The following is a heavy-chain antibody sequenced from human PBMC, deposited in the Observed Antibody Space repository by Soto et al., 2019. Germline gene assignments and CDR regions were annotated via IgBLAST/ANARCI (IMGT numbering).Heavy chain of an antibody. V-gene: IGHV4-34*01. Sequence: SETLSLTCAVSGGSFSGYFWTWIRQPPGKGLEWIGEIDHSGGTNYNPSLESRVSISLDTSTNQFSLRLSSVTAADTAVYYCARDRRVMGGYSNNRYKYSNSGGKGTLVTVSS. D-gene: IGHD6-13*01. CDR2: IDHSGGT. CDR3: ARDRRVMGGYSNNRYKYSNS. J-gene: IGHJ5*01. CDR1: GGSFSGYF.